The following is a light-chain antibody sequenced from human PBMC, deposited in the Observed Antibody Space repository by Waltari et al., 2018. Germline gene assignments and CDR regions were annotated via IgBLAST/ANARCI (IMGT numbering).Light chain of an antibody. J-gene: IGLJ2*01. V-gene: IGLV3-1*01. CDR2: QNN. Sequence: SYDLTQPPSVSVSPGQTASITCSGDKLANKNVCWYQQKPGQSPVLVIYQNNKRPSGNPQRFSASNSGSTATLTRSGVQSTDEADYYCQALDRSTVEVVFGGGTRLAVL. CDR3: QALDRSTVEVV. CDR1: KLANKN.